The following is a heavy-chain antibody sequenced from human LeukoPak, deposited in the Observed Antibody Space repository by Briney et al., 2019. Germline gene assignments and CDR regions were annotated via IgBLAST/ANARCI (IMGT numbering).Heavy chain of an antibody. V-gene: IGHV3-74*01. CDR3: ARDSAEAVAGTVYFDY. CDR2: INSDGSST. D-gene: IGHD6-19*01. CDR1: GFTFSSYW. Sequence: GGSLRLSCAASGFTFSSYWMHWVRQAPGKGLVWVSRINSDGSSTSYADSVKGRFTISRDNSKNTLYLQMNSLRAEDTAVYYCARDSAEAVAGTVYFDYWGQGTLVTVSS. J-gene: IGHJ4*02.